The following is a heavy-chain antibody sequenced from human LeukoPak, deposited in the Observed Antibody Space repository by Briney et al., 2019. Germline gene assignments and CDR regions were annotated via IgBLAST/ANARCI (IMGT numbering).Heavy chain of an antibody. Sequence: PSETLSLTCTVSGGSISSYYWSWIRQPPGKGLEWIGYIYTSGSTNYNPSLKSRVTISVDTSKNQFSLKLSSVAAADTAVYYCARHHYYDSSGPFDPWGQGTLVTVSS. CDR1: GGSISSYY. J-gene: IGHJ5*02. CDR2: IYTSGST. V-gene: IGHV4-4*09. CDR3: ARHHYYDSSGPFDP. D-gene: IGHD3-22*01.